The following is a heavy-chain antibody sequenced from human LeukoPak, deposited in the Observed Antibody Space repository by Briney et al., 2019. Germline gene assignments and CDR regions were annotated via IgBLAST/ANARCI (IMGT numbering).Heavy chain of an antibody. CDR3: TSYYYDDNYFYYMDV. D-gene: IGHD3-22*01. Sequence: GGSLRLSCAASGFTVSSNYMSWVRQAPGKGLEWVSVIYSGGSTYYADSVKGRFTISRDNAKNSLYLQMNSLRAGDTAVYYCTSYYYDDNYFYYMDVWGTGTTVTVSS. V-gene: IGHV3-53*01. J-gene: IGHJ6*03. CDR1: GFTVSSNY. CDR2: IYSGGST.